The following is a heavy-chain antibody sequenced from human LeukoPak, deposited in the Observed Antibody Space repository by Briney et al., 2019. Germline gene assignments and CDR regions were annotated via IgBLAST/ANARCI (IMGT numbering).Heavy chain of an antibody. J-gene: IGHJ2*01. V-gene: IGHV3-23*01. CDR2: ISGSGGST. CDR1: GFTFSSYA. CDR3: AKHYSDGITWYFDL. Sequence: GGSLRLSCAASGFTFSSYAMNWVRQAPGKGLEWVSGISGSGGSTYYADSVKGRFTISRDNSKNTLYLQMNSLRGEDTAVYYCAKHYSDGITWYFDLWGRGTLVTVSS. D-gene: IGHD3-22*01.